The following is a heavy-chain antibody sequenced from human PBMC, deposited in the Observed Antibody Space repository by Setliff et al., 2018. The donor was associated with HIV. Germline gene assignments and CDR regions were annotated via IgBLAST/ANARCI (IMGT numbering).Heavy chain of an antibody. CDR2: INPSGGST. CDR3: ARDGGVEWSTVLKRSAFDI. Sequence: GASVKVSCKASGYTFTSYAMHWVRQAPGQRLEWMGWINPSGGSTSYAQKFQGRVTMTRDTSTSTVYMELSSLTSEDTAVFYCARDGGVEWSTVLKRSAFDIWGQGTMVTVSS. D-gene: IGHD3-16*01. V-gene: IGHV1-46*01. CDR1: GYTFTSYA. J-gene: IGHJ3*02.